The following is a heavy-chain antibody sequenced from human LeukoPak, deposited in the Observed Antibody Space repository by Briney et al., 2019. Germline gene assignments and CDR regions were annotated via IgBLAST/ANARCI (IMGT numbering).Heavy chain of an antibody. CDR2: MFYSGSP. V-gene: IGHV4-59*01. CDR1: CGFLTNLY. CDR3: ARSKEVSGGYYYRFLDS. Sequence: SETLSLTCTLSCGFLTNLYWRWVRPPPEGGREWVGYMFYSGSPSYNPSLKSRVTISVDTSKNQFSLRLTSVTAADTAVYYCARSKEVSGGYYYRFLDSWGQGTLVTVSS. J-gene: IGHJ4*02. D-gene: IGHD3-22*01.